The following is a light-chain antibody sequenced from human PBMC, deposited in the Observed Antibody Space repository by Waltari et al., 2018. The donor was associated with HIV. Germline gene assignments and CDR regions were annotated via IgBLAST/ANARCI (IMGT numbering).Light chain of an antibody. V-gene: IGLV1-47*01. Sequence: QSVLTQPPSASGTPGQRVTISCSGSGSNIGSNYVYWYHQLPGTAPKLLIYRNNQRPSGVPDRFSGSKSGTSASLAISGLRSEDEADYYCAAWDTSLSGSVVFGGGTKLTVL. CDR2: RNN. J-gene: IGLJ2*01. CDR1: GSNIGSNY. CDR3: AAWDTSLSGSVV.